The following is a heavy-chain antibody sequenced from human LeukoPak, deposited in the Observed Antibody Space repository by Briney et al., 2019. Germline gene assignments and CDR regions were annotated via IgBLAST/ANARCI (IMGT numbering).Heavy chain of an antibody. CDR1: GFTFSSYA. Sequence: GGSLRLSCAASGFTFSSYAMSWVRQAPGKGLEWVSAVSASGGSTYYADSVKGRFTISRDNSKNTLYLQMNSLGAEDTALYYCSKDWSNNYYGVFQYRGQGTLVTVSS. CDR2: VSASGGST. CDR3: SKDWSNNYYGVFQY. J-gene: IGHJ1*01. D-gene: IGHD3-10*01. V-gene: IGHV3-23*01.